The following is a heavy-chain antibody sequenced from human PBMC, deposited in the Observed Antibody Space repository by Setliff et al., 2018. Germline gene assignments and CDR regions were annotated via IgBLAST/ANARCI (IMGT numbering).Heavy chain of an antibody. V-gene: IGHV4-61*02. CDR2: IYTNGGT. D-gene: IGHD1-1*01. CDR3: ARANKKLDYYYYYYMDV. CDR1: GGSISSGSYY. J-gene: IGHJ6*03. Sequence: PSETLSLTCTVSGGSISSGSYYWSWIRQPAGKGLEWIGRIYTNGGTDYNPYLKSRVTISLDTSKNQFSLKLSSVTAADTAVYYCARANKKLDYYYYYYMDVWGTGTTGTVS.